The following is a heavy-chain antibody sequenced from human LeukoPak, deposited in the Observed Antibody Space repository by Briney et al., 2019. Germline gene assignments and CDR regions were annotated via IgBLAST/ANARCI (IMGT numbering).Heavy chain of an antibody. J-gene: IGHJ4*02. CDR1: GYSFISYK. V-gene: IGHV5-51*01. Sequence: GESLKISCKGSGYSFISYKIGWVRQTPGKGLEWMAIIYPADSDTRYNPSFQGQVTISADKSISTAYLQWSSLKASDTAMYYCARQGHLEYGSGSYYPDYWGQGTLVTVSS. D-gene: IGHD3-10*01. CDR3: ARQGHLEYGSGSYYPDY. CDR2: IYPADSDT.